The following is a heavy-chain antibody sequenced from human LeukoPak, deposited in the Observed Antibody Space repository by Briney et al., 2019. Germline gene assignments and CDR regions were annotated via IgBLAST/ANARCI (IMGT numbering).Heavy chain of an antibody. V-gene: IGHV1-8*01. CDR3: ARSDVDTAISYGMDV. Sequence: GASVKVSCKASGYTFTSYDINWVRQATGQGLEWMGWMNPNSGNTGYAQKLQGRVTMTTDTSTSTAYMELRSLRSDDTAVYYCARSDVDTAISYGMDVWGQGTTVTVSS. CDR2: MNPNSGNT. D-gene: IGHD5-18*01. J-gene: IGHJ6*02. CDR1: GYTFTSYD.